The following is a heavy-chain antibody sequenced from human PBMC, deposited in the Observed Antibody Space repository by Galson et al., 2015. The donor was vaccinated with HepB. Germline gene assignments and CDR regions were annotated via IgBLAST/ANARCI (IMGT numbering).Heavy chain of an antibody. V-gene: IGHV3-30*18. J-gene: IGHJ6*03. CDR3: AKGYCSGTTCYTYNYYYMDV. CDR1: GFTFISHG. Sequence: SLRLSCAASGFTFISHGMHWVRQAPGKGLEWVAFISYDGSNKYYGDSVKGRFTISRDNFKNTVYLQMNSLRAEDTAVYYCAKGYCSGTTCYTYNYYYMDVWGEGTTVTVSS. D-gene: IGHD2-2*02. CDR2: ISYDGSNK.